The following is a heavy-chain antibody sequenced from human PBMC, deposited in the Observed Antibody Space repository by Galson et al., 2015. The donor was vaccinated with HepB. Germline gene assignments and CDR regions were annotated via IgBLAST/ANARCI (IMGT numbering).Heavy chain of an antibody. V-gene: IGHV3-43*01. J-gene: IGHJ6*03. CDR2: ISWDGGST. D-gene: IGHD4-11*01. CDR3: AKDITTVTSLGGNYMDV. Sequence: SLRLSCAASGFTFDDYTMHWVRQAPGKGLEWVSLISWDGGSTYYADSVKGRFTISRDNSKNSLYLQMNSLRTEDTALYYCAKDITTVTSLGGNYMDVWGKGTTVTVSS. CDR1: GFTFDDYT.